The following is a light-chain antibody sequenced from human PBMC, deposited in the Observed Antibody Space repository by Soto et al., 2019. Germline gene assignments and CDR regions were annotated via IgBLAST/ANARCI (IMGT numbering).Light chain of an antibody. CDR2: GAS. Sequence: ILITHSPATLSDSPRERSTLSFRASLRISSYLAWYQQKPGKTPSLLLYGASTMATGIPARFSGSGSGTDFTLTISSLEPEDFAAYYCQQYSSSPHTFGEGTKVDIK. V-gene: IGKV3-15*01. CDR3: QQYSSSPHT. CDR1: LRISSY. J-gene: IGKJ4*01.